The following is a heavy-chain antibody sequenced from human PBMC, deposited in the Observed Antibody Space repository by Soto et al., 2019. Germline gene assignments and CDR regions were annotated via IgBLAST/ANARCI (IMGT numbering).Heavy chain of an antibody. Sequence: QVQLQESAPGLVKPSQTLSLTCTVSGVSISSVGDYWIWIRQHPGKGLEWIGYIYYSRSTYYNPSLKSRVTISVDTSENQFALKLRSVTAADTAGYYCARVSEDTAVDYWGQGNLGTVSS. CDR1: GVSISSVGDY. CDR2: IYYSRST. D-gene: IGHD5-18*01. J-gene: IGHJ4*02. V-gene: IGHV4-31*03. CDR3: ARVSEDTAVDY.